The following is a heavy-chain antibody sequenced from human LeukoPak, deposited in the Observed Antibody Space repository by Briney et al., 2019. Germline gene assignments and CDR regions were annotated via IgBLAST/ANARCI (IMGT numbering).Heavy chain of an antibody. Sequence: GGSLRLSCAASGFTFSDSAMHWVRQASGKGLEWVGRVRTKANSYATAYAASVKGRFTISRDDSKNTAYLEMNSLKTEDTAVYYCTSSSSYNWFDPWGLGTLVTVSS. D-gene: IGHD6-13*01. V-gene: IGHV3-73*01. J-gene: IGHJ5*02. CDR1: GFTFSDSA. CDR2: VRTKANSYAT. CDR3: TSSSSYNWFDP.